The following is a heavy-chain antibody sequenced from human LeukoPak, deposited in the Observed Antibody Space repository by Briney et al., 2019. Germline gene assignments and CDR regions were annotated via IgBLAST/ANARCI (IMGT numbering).Heavy chain of an antibody. CDR2: IRYDGSNK. V-gene: IGHV3-30*02. J-gene: IGHJ6*03. D-gene: IGHD6-13*01. CDR3: ARDKASSWTGPNYYYYYMDV. CDR1: GFTFSSYG. Sequence: GGSLRLSCAASGFTFSSYGMHWVRQAPGKGLEWVAFIRYDGSNKYYADSVKGRFTISRDNSKNMLYLQMNSLRAEDTAVYYCARDKASSWTGPNYYYYYMDVWGKGTTVTVSS.